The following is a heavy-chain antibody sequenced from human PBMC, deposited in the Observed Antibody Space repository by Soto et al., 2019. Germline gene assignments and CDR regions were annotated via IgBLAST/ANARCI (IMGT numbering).Heavy chain of an antibody. CDR3: ARESEDLTSNFDY. V-gene: IGHV3-21*06. J-gene: IGHJ4*02. CDR1: GFTFTRYS. CDR2: ISSTTNYI. Sequence: PGGSLILSSAASGFTFTRYSMNWVRQAPGKGLEWVSSISSTTNYIYYGDSMKGRFTISRDNAKNSLYLEMNSLRAEDTAVYYCARESEDLTSNFDYWGQGTLVTVSS.